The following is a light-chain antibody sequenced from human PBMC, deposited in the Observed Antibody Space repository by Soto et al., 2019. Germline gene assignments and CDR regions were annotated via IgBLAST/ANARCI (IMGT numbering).Light chain of an antibody. Sequence: QSAVTQPASVSGSPGQSITISCTGTSSGVGRYNIVSWYQQHPGKAPKLMIYEGSKRPSGVSNRFSGSKSGNTASLTISGLQPEDEADYYCCSYAGSSTYVFGTGTKLTVL. CDR2: EGS. CDR3: CSYAGSSTYV. V-gene: IGLV2-23*01. CDR1: SSGVGRYNI. J-gene: IGLJ1*01.